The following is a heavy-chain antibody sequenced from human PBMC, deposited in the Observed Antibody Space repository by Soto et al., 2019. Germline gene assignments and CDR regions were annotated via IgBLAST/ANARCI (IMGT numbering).Heavy chain of an antibody. CDR1: GFNFNSYT. D-gene: IGHD6-19*01. CDR3: VPVAVGGDYGYDY. Sequence: GGSLRLSCAASGFNFNSYTINWVRQAPGKGLEWVAYILSTGTTIYYADSVKGRFTISRDNAKNSLYLQMNSLRVEDTAVYYCVPVAVGGDYGYDYWGQGTLVTVSS. J-gene: IGHJ4*02. CDR2: ILSTGTTI. V-gene: IGHV3-48*04.